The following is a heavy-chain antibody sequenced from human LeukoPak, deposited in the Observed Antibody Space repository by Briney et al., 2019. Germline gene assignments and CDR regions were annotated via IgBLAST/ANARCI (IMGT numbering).Heavy chain of an antibody. CDR2: INHSGRT. V-gene: IGHV4-34*01. CDR3: ASVRD. CDR1: GGSFSGYY. J-gene: IGHJ4*02. Sequence: SETLSLTCAVYGGSFSGYYWSWIRHHPGKGLGWIGEINHSGRTNYNPSLKSRVTISEDTSNNQFSLKLSSVTAADTAVYYCASVRDWGQGTLVTVSS.